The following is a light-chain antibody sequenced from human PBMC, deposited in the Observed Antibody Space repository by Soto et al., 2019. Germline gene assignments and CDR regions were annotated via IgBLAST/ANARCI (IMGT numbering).Light chain of an antibody. V-gene: IGKV1-5*01. J-gene: IGKJ1*01. CDR1: QSISSW. CDR3: QRYKSYAT. Sequence: DIPMTPSPSTLSASVGDRVTITCRASQSISSWLAWYQQKPGKAPKLLIYDASSLESGVPSRFSGSGSGTEFALAISSLQHDDFATSYWQRYKSYATFGQGPKVEIK. CDR2: DAS.